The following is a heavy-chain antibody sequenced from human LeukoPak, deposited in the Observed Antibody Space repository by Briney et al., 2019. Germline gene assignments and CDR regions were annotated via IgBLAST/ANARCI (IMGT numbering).Heavy chain of an antibody. J-gene: IGHJ5*02. V-gene: IGHV3-53*01. D-gene: IGHD2-2*01. CDR2: IYSGGST. Sequence: PGGSLRLSCAASGFTVSSNYMSWVRQALGKGLEWVSVIYSGGSTYYADSVKGRFTISRDNSKNTLYLQMNSLRAEDTAVYYCAREAVYCSSTSCFYWFDPWGQGTLVTVSS. CDR1: GFTVSSNY. CDR3: AREAVYCSSTSCFYWFDP.